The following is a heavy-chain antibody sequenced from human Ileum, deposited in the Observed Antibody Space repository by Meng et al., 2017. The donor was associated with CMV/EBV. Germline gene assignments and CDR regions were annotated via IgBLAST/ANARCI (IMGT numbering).Heavy chain of an antibody. J-gene: IGHJ4*02. CDR3: ARDLTNKWFYY. V-gene: IGHV4-39*07. CDR1: GDPISSGSHS. Sequence: QTQLHASGPGLVTPAETLSLTCTASGDPISSGSHSWAWFRQPPGKRLEWIGSMYFSGIADYNPSLKSRVTISLHATQKQFSLRLTSVTAADSAVYFCARDLTNKWFYYWGQGTLVTVSS. CDR2: MYFSGIA. D-gene: IGHD1-26*01.